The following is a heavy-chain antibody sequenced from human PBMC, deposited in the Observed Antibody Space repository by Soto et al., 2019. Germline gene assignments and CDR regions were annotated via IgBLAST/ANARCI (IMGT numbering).Heavy chain of an antibody. V-gene: IGHV4-39*02. CDR1: GGSISSSSYY. CDR3: ARDYGDYGGVFDY. Sequence: SETLSLTCTVSGGSISSSSYYWGWIRQPPGKGLEWIGSIYYSGSTYYNPSLKSRVTISVDTSKNQFSLKLSSVTAADTAVYYCARDYGDYGGVFDYWGQGTLVTVSS. CDR2: IYYSGST. J-gene: IGHJ4*02. D-gene: IGHD4-17*01.